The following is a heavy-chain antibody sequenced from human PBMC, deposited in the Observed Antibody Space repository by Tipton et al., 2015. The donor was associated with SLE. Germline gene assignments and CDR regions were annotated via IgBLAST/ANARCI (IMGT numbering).Heavy chain of an antibody. CDR2: MSSSSSYT. J-gene: IGHJ4*02. D-gene: IGHD3-10*01. CDR1: GFTFSDYY. Sequence: SLRLSCAASGFTFSDYYMSWIRQVPGKGLEWVSHMSSSSSYTDYADSVKGRFTIFRDNAKTSLYLQMNSLRAEDTAVYYCARDRDYYGSGSLDYWGQGTLVTVSS. V-gene: IGHV3-11*06. CDR3: ARDRDYYGSGSLDY.